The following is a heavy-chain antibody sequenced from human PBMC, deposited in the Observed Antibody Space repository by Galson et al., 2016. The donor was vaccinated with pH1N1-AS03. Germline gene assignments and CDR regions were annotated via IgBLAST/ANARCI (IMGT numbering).Heavy chain of an antibody. V-gene: IGHV3-48*01. CDR1: GFSFSNYA. CDR2: ISGSSSAI. CDR3: ATGRGYYYEY. J-gene: IGHJ4*02. D-gene: IGHD3-10*01. Sequence: SLRLSCAASGFSFSNYAMIWVRQAPGKGLEWVSYISGSSSAIYYADSVKGRFTISRDNAKNSLYLQMNSLRAEDTAVYYCATGRGYYYEYWGQGTLVTVSS.